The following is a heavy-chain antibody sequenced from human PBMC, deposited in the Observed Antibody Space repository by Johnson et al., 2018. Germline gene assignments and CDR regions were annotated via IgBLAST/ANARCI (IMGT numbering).Heavy chain of an antibody. CDR3: ARDPEPYCSGGSCYGMDV. CDR2: IKQDGSEK. Sequence: EVQLVESGGGLVQXGGSLRLXCAASGFTFSSYWMSWVRQAPGKGLEWVANIKQDGSEKYYVDSVKGRFTISRDNAKNSLYLQMNSLRAEDTALYHCARDPEPYCSGGSCYGMDVWGQGTTVTVSS. CDR1: GFTFSSYW. V-gene: IGHV3-7*03. D-gene: IGHD2-15*01. J-gene: IGHJ6*02.